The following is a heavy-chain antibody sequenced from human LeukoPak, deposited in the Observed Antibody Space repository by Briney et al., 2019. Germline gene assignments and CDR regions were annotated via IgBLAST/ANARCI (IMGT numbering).Heavy chain of an antibody. J-gene: IGHJ6*02. V-gene: IGHV5-51*01. Sequence: EESLKISCKGSGYSFTSYWIGWVRQMPGKGLEWMGIIYPGDSDTRYSPSFQGQVTISADKSISTAYLQWSSLKASDTAMYYCATSALAAAGGYYYYGMDVWGQGTTVTVSS. CDR2: IYPGDSDT. D-gene: IGHD6-13*01. CDR1: GYSFTSYW. CDR3: ATSALAAAGGYYYYGMDV.